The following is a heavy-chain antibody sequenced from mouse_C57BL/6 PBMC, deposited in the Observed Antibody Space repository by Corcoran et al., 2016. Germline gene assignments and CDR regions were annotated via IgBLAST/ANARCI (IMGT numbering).Heavy chain of an antibody. V-gene: IGHV3-6*01. Sequence: DVQLQESGPGLVKPSQSLSLTCSVTGYSITSGYYWNWIRQFPGNKLEWMGYISYDGSNNYNPSLKNRISITLDTSKNQFFLKLNSVTTEDTATYYCARDTGDYFDYWGQGTTLTVSS. CDR3: ARDTGDYFDY. CDR1: GYSITSGYY. D-gene: IGHD1-1*01. CDR2: ISYDGSN. J-gene: IGHJ2*01.